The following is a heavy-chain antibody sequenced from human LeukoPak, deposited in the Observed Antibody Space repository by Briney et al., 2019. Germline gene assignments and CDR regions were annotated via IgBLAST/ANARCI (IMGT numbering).Heavy chain of an antibody. J-gene: IGHJ6*03. CDR2: ISSSGSTI. CDR1: GFTFSDYY. CDR3: ARDPRLYSSTARSHMDV. V-gene: IGHV3-11*01. D-gene: IGHD6-13*01. Sequence: GGSLRLSCAASGFTFSDYYMSWIRQAPGKGLEWVSYISSSGSTIYYADSVKGRFTISRDNAKNSLYLQMNSLRAEDTAVYYCARDPRLYSSTARSHMDVWGKGTTVTVSS.